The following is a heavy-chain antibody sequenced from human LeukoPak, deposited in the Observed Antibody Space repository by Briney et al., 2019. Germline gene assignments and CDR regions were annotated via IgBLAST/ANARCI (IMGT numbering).Heavy chain of an antibody. CDR1: GYSFTAYL. V-gene: IGHV1-2*02. CDR2: INPNTGGT. D-gene: IGHD1-26*01. Sequence: ASVKVSCKASGYSFTAYLMHWVRQAPGQGLEWVGWINPNTGGTNYAQKFQGRVTMTRDTSISTAYMELTSLRSDDTALYYCARDLVGATTLDEGFWGQGTLVTVSS. J-gene: IGHJ4*02. CDR3: ARDLVGATTLDEGF.